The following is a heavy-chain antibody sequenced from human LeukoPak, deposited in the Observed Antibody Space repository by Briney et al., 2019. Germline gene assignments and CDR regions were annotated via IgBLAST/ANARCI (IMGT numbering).Heavy chain of an antibody. Sequence: PGGSLRLSCAASGFTVSSNYMSWVRQAPGKGLEWVSVIYGGGSTYYADSVKGRFTTSRDNSKNTLYLQMNSLRAEDTAVYYCARDYGDYKSDAFDIWGQGTMVTVSS. CDR3: ARDYGDYKSDAFDI. CDR1: GFTVSSNY. D-gene: IGHD4-17*01. CDR2: IYGGGST. J-gene: IGHJ3*02. V-gene: IGHV3-53*01.